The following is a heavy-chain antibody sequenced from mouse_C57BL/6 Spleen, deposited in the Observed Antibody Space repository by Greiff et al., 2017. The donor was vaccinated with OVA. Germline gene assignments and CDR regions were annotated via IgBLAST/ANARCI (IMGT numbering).Heavy chain of an antibody. Sequence: VKLQESGAELARPGASVKLSCKASGYTFTSYGISWVKQRTGQGLEWIGEIYPRSGNTYYNEKFKGKATLTADKSSSTAYMELRSLTSEDSAVYFCAIYYGSSYAMDYWGQGTSVTVSS. D-gene: IGHD1-1*01. CDR1: GYTFTSYG. CDR3: AIYYGSSYAMDY. J-gene: IGHJ4*01. V-gene: IGHV1-81*01. CDR2: IYPRSGNT.